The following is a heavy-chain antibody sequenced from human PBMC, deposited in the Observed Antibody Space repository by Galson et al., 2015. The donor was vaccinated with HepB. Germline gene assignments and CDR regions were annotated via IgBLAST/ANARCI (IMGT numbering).Heavy chain of an antibody. CDR1: GFTFSSYW. D-gene: IGHD5-12*01. CDR3: ARNRGYETFDY. V-gene: IGHV3-7*03. Sequence: LRLSCAASGFTFSSYWLSWVRQAPGKGLECVANVKEDGSEKYFVDSVKGRFTVSRDNARNSLYLQMNGLRAEDTAVYFCARNRGYETFDYWGLGALVTVSS. CDR2: VKEDGSEK. J-gene: IGHJ4*02.